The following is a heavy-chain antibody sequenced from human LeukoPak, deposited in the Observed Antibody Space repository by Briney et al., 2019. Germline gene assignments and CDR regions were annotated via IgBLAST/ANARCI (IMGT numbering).Heavy chain of an antibody. D-gene: IGHD6-19*01. J-gene: IGHJ4*02. CDR1: GFTFSSYS. Sequence: PGGSLRLSCAASGFTFSSYSMNWVRQAPGKGLEWVSSISSSNTNMYYADSLKGRFTISRDNAKNSLYLQMNSLRAEDTAVYYCARGHSSGWHPFDYWGQGTLVTVSS. CDR3: ARGHSSGWHPFDY. CDR2: ISSSNTNM. V-gene: IGHV3-21*01.